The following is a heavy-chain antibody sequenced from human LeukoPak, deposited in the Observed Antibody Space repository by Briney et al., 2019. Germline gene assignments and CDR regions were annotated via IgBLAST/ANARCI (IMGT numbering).Heavy chain of an antibody. CDR3: AKEGRGYSYGYNYYYYYMDV. V-gene: IGHV3-48*04. CDR1: GFTFSDYA. D-gene: IGHD5-18*01. J-gene: IGHJ6*03. Sequence: GGPLRLSCTASGFTFSDYAMSWVRQAPGKGLEWVSYISSSSSTIYYADSVKGRFTISRDNVKNSLYLQMNSLRAEDTALYYCAKEGRGYSYGYNYYYYYMDVWGKGTTVTISS. CDR2: ISSSSSTI.